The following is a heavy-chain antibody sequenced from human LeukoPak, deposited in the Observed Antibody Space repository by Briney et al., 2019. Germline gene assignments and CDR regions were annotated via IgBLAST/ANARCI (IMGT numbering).Heavy chain of an antibody. CDR3: ARHGSTYALRN. J-gene: IGHJ4*02. D-gene: IGHD2-2*01. CDR2: IYTSGGT. Sequence: SETLSLTCTVSGDSISSYYWRWIRQPPGKGLEWIGYIYTSGGTNYIPSLKSRLTISVDTSKNQFSLRLSSVTAADTAVYYCARHGSTYALRNWGQGTLVTVSS. CDR1: GDSISSYY. V-gene: IGHV4-4*09.